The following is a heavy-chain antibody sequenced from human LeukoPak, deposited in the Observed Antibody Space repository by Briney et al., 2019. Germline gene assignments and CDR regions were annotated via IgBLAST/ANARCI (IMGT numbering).Heavy chain of an antibody. J-gene: IGHJ6*02. V-gene: IGHV3-74*01. CDR2: INSDGSVT. CDR3: ASYGRKNYGLDV. D-gene: IGHD3-10*01. CDR1: GFTFRSYE. Sequence: GGSLRLSCAASGFTFRSYEMNWVRQAPGKGLVWVSRINSDGSVTDYADSVKGRLTISRDNAKNTLYLQLNSLRAEDTAMYYCASYGRKNYGLDVWGQGTTVTVSS.